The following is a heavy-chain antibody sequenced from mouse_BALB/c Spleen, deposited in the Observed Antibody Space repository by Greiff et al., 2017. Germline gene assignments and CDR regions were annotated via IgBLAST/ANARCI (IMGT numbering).Heavy chain of an antibody. Sequence: VHLVESGAELVRPGASVTLSCKASGYTFTDYEMHWVKQTPVHGLEWIGAIDPETGGTAYNQKFKGKATLTADKSSSTAYMELRSLTSEDSAVYYCSSFDYWGQGTTLTVSS. CDR3: SSFDY. CDR1: GYTFTDYE. V-gene: IGHV1-15*01. J-gene: IGHJ2*01. CDR2: IDPETGGT.